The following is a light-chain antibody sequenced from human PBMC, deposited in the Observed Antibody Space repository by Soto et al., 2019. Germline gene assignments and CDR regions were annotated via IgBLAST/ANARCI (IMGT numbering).Light chain of an antibody. CDR3: QQYADSPLT. CDR2: GAS. CDR1: QSVNSNF. Sequence: EIVLTQSPGTLSLSPGDRATLSCRTSQSVNSNFLAWYQQKPGQAPRLLIYGASSRAIGIPDRFSGGGSGTDFTLTISRLEPEDFGLYYCQQYADSPLTFGRGARLQIK. V-gene: IGKV3-20*01. J-gene: IGKJ5*01.